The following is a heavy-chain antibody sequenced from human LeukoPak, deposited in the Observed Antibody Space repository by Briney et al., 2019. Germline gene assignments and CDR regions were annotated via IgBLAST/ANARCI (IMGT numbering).Heavy chain of an antibody. V-gene: IGHV3-30*18. D-gene: IGHD6-19*01. J-gene: IGHJ4*02. CDR1: GFTFSGFG. CDR2: LSYDGTYK. CDR3: AKDKSIAVAGTSDYFDY. Sequence: PGRSLRLSCEASGFTFSGFGMHWVRQAPGKGLEWEAVLSYDGTYKYYADSVKGRFTISRDNSKNTLFMQMNSLRPEDTAVYYCAKDKSIAVAGTSDYFDYWGQGTLVTVSS.